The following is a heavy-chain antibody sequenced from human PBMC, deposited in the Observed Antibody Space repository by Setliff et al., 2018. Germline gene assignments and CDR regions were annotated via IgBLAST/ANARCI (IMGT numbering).Heavy chain of an antibody. CDR2: IRSKADKYAT. D-gene: IGHD6-19*01. V-gene: IGHV3-73*01. CDR1: GFTFSGAE. J-gene: IGHJ5*02. CDR3: LLPCTSGWHNWADP. Sequence: ASVKVSCAAFGFTFSGAEIHWVRQASGKGLEWVGRIRSKADKYATDYGASAKGRLIISRDDSKKTAYLQMSSLRAEDTAMYYCLLPCTSGWHNWADPWGQGTLVTVSS.